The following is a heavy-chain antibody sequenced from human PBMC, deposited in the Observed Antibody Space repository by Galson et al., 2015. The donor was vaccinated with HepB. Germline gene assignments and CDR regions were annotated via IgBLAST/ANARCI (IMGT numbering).Heavy chain of an antibody. CDR1: GFTFSDYY. CDR3: ARDIRVTTWKGPLLYFDY. CDR2: ISSSSSYT. D-gene: IGHD4-17*01. J-gene: IGHJ4*02. V-gene: IGHV3-11*06. Sequence: SLRLSCAASGFTFSDYYMSWIRQAPGKGLEWVSYISSSSSYTNYADSVKGRFTISRDNAKNSPYLQMNSLRAEDTAVYYCARDIRVTTWKGPLLYFDYWGQGTLVTVSS.